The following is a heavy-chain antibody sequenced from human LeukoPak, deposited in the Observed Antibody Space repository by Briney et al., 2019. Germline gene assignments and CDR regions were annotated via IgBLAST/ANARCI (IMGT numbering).Heavy chain of an antibody. J-gene: IGHJ4*02. CDR3: AKVLGATNDY. V-gene: IGHV3-43*02. Sequence: GGSLRLSCAASGFTFDDYAMHWVRQAPGKGLEWVSLISGDGGSTYYADSVKGRFTISRDNSKNSLYLQMNSLRTEDTAFYYCAKVLGATNDYWGQGTLVTVSS. CDR2: ISGDGGST. D-gene: IGHD1-26*01. CDR1: GFTFDDYA.